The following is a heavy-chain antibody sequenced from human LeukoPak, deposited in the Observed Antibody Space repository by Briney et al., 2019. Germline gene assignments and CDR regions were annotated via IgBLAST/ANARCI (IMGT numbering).Heavy chain of an antibody. Sequence: GGSLRLSCAASGFTVSSNYMSWVRQAPGKGLEWVSVIYSGGSTYYADSVKGRFTISRDNSKNTQYLQMNSLRAEDTAVYYCAKGVGSTGSYFDYWGQGTLVTVSS. CDR1: GFTVSSNY. CDR3: AKGVGSTGSYFDY. D-gene: IGHD1-26*01. J-gene: IGHJ4*02. CDR2: IYSGGST. V-gene: IGHV3-66*01.